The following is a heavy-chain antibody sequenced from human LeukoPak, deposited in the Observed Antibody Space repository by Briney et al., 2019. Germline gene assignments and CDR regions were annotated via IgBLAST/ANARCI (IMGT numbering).Heavy chain of an antibody. D-gene: IGHD6-13*01. J-gene: IGHJ6*02. Sequence: SVKVSCKASGGTFSNHAFSWVRQAPGQGLEWMGGIIPIDDSTNYVQKFQDRVMITADKATNIIYMELGSLKSEDTAEYYCARHSGHSSWYYGLDVWGQGTTVIVSS. V-gene: IGHV1-69*10. CDR2: IIPIDDST. CDR1: GGTFSNHA. CDR3: ARHSGHSSWYYGLDV.